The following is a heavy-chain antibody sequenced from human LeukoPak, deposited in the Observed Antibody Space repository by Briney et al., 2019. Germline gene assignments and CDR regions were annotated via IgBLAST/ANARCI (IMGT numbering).Heavy chain of an antibody. CDR3: ARDFRLTMVRGVASFDY. J-gene: IGHJ4*02. D-gene: IGHD3-10*01. V-gene: IGHV3-48*03. Sequence: PGGSLRLFCAASGFPFSSYEMNWVRQAPGKGLEWASYISSSGSAIYYADSVKGRLTISRENAKNSLYLQMNSLRAEDKAVYYCARDFRLTMVRGVASFDYWGQGTLVTVSS. CDR2: ISSSGSAI. CDR1: GFPFSSYE.